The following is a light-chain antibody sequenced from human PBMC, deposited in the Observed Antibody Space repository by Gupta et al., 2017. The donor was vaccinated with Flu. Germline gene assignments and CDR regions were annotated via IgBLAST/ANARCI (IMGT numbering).Light chain of an antibody. J-gene: IGKJ1*01. CDR3: QQDHSCPWT. CDR1: QDIRNK. V-gene: IGKV1-6*01. CDR2: AS. Sequence: LQMTQSPSSLSASVGYTVTITCRASQDIRNKLGWFQLKPEKVPKLVMYASRWQSRVPSRFSGSGSGTDFTLIIGSLQPEDLATYYCQQDHSCPWTFGRGTKVEIK.